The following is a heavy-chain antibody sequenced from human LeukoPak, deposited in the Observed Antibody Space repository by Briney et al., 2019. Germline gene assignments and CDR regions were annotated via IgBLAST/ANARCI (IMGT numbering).Heavy chain of an antibody. CDR1: GFTFSDYY. D-gene: IGHD6-25*01. V-gene: IGHV3-11*04. J-gene: IGHJ3*02. Sequence: GGSLRLSCAASGFTFSDYYMSWIRQAPGKGLEWVSYISSSGSTIYHADSVKGRFTISRDNAKNSLYLQMNSLRAEDTAVYYCARDLRSGVTGDAFDIWGQGTMVTVSS. CDR2: ISSSGSTI. CDR3: ARDLRSGVTGDAFDI.